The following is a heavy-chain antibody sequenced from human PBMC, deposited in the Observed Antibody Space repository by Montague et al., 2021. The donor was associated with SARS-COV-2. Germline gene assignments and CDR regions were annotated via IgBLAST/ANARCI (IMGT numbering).Heavy chain of an antibody. CDR1: GGSISITDRY. Sequence: SETLSLTCSVSGGSISITDRYWDWIRQPPGKGLEFIGTIYYTGTIYYNPSLKSRVTISRDTSKNQFSLKVTSVTAADTAVYYCARCLPTGIGGRGYFDFWGQGSLVTVSS. J-gene: IGHJ4*02. D-gene: IGHD1-1*01. V-gene: IGHV4-39*07. CDR3: ARCLPTGIGGRGYFDF. CDR2: IYYTGTI.